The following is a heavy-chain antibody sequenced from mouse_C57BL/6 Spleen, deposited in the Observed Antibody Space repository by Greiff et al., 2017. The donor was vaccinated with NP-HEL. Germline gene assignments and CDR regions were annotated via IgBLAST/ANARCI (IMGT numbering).Heavy chain of an antibody. CDR1: GYTFTSYW. CDR2: IYPSDSET. V-gene: IGHV1-61*01. CDR3: ARGGGYAMDY. J-gene: IGHJ4*01. Sequence: QVQLKQPGAELVRPGYSVKLSCKASGYTFTSYWMDWVKQRPGQGLEWIGNIYPSDSETHYNQKFKDKATLTVDKSSSTAYMQLSSLTSEDSAVYYWARGGGYAMDYWGQGTSVTVSS.